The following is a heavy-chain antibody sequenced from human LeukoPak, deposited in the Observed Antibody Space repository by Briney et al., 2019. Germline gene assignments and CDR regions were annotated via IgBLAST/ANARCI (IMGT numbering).Heavy chain of an antibody. J-gene: IGHJ4*02. V-gene: IGHV4-39*07. Sequence: SETLSLTCTVSGGSINSSSYYWGWIRQPPGKGLEWIGSIYYSGSTYYNPSLRSRVTISVDTSKNQFSLKLSSVTAADTAVYYCANGGAYCGTDCYLPAFDYWGQGTLVTVSS. CDR2: IYYSGST. CDR1: GGSINSSSYY. CDR3: ANGGAYCGTDCYLPAFDY. D-gene: IGHD2-21*02.